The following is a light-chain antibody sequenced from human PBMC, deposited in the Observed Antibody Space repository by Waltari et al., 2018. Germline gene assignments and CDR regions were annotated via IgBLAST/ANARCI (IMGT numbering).Light chain of an antibody. V-gene: IGKV2-28*01. Sequence: DIVMTQSPVSLPVTPGEPASISCRSSQNPLHSNGHNYLEWYLPKPGQSPLLLIYLGSNRASGVPDRFSGSGSGTDFTLKISRVEAEDVGVYYCMQALQSPLTFGPGTKVEIK. CDR1: QNPLHSNGHNY. CDR3: MQALQSPLT. J-gene: IGKJ3*01. CDR2: LGS.